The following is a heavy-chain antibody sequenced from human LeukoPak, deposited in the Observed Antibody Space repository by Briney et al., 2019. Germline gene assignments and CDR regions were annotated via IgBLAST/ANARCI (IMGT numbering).Heavy chain of an antibody. Sequence: SQTLSLTCTVSGGSISSGDYYWSWIRQPPGKGLEWIGYIYYSGSTYYNPSLKSRVTISVDTSKNQFSLKLSSVTAADTAVYYCARDSSYYDSRGPDAFDIWGKGTRVTVSS. CDR3: ARDSSYYDSRGPDAFDI. CDR1: GGSISSGDYY. V-gene: IGHV4-30-4*01. CDR2: IYYSGST. J-gene: IGHJ3*02. D-gene: IGHD3-22*01.